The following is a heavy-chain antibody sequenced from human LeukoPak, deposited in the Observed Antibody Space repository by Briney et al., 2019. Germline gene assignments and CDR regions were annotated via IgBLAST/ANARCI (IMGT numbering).Heavy chain of an antibody. CDR3: ARQHSSGWTPYYFDY. CDR1: GGSISSYY. CDR2: IYYSGST. J-gene: IGHJ4*02. D-gene: IGHD6-19*01. Sequence: PSETLSPTCTVSGGSISSYYWSWIRQPPGKGLEWIGYIYYSGSTNYNPSLKSRVTISVDTSKNQFSLKLSSVTAADTAVYYCARQHSSGWTPYYFDYWGQGTLVTVSS. V-gene: IGHV4-59*01.